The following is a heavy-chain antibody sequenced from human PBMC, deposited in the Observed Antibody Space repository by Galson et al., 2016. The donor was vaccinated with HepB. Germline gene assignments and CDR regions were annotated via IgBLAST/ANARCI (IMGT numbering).Heavy chain of an antibody. Sequence: SLRLSCAVTGLTVSGDYMSWVRQAPGKGLEWVSVLYRDGSTYYADSVEGRFTISRDNSRNTKYLQMNSLRAEDTAMYYCAKSQALAAAGRVGTFDYWGQGTLVTVSS. V-gene: IGHV3-53*01. CDR1: GLTVSGDY. D-gene: IGHD6-13*01. CDR2: LYRDGST. CDR3: AKSQALAAAGRVGTFDY. J-gene: IGHJ4*02.